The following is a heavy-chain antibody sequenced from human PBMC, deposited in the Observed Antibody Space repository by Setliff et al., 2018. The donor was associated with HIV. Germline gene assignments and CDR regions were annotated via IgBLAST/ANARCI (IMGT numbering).Heavy chain of an antibody. CDR2: IYYTGTT. CDR1: GGSISSYY. J-gene: IGHJ3*02. Sequence: TLSLTCTVSGGSISSYYWSWIRQPPGKGLEWIGYIYYTGTTNYNPSLKSRVTISIDTTKNQFSLKLSSVTAADTAVYYCAREWLQHTGDDAFDIWGQGTMVTVSS. D-gene: IGHD5-12*01. CDR3: AREWLQHTGDDAFDI. V-gene: IGHV4-59*01.